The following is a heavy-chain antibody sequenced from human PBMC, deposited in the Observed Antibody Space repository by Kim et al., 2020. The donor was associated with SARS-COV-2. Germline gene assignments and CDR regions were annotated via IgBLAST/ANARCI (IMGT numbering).Heavy chain of an antibody. D-gene: IGHD2-15*01. CDR1: GFTFSSYS. V-gene: IGHV3-21*01. CDR2: ISSSSSYI. CDR3: ARHVGYCSGGSCYSYYYYGMDV. Sequence: GGSLRLSCAASGFTFSSYSMNWVRQAPGKGLEWVSSISSSSSYIYYADSVKGLFTISRDNAKNSLYLQMNSLRAEDTAVYYCARHVGYCSGGSCYSYYYYGMDVWGQGTTVTVSS. J-gene: IGHJ6*02.